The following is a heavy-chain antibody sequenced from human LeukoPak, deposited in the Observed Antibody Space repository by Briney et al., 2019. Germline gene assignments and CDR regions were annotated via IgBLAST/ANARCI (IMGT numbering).Heavy chain of an antibody. D-gene: IGHD3-10*01. Sequence: SETLSLTCTVSGGSVSSGSYYWSWIRQPPGKGLEWIGYIYYSGSAKYNPSLKSRVTISVDTSKNQFSLKLTSVTAADTAIYYCARTYASGSSYGWGQGTLVTVSS. CDR3: ARTYASGSSYG. V-gene: IGHV4-61*01. J-gene: IGHJ4*02. CDR1: GGSVSSGSYY. CDR2: IYYSGSA.